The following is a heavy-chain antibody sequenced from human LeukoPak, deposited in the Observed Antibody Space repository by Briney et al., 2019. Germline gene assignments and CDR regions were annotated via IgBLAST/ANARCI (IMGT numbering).Heavy chain of an antibody. Sequence: SETLSLTCTVSGGSISSSSYYWGWIRQPPGKGLEWIGSIHHSGSTNYNPSLKSRVTISLDTSKNQFSLKLSSVTAADTAVYYCAREILTGYYDWFDPWGQGTLVTVSS. J-gene: IGHJ5*02. CDR2: IHHSGST. CDR3: AREILTGYYDWFDP. V-gene: IGHV4-39*07. D-gene: IGHD3-9*01. CDR1: GGSISSSSYY.